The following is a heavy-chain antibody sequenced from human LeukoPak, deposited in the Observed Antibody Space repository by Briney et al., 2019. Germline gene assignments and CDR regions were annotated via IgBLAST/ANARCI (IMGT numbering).Heavy chain of an antibody. V-gene: IGHV3-23*01. J-gene: IGHJ3*01. CDR3: AKGGYFAFGD. CDR2: ISRSGPT. D-gene: IGHD2-2*03. CDR1: GFTFSAYD. Sequence: PGGSLRLSCTASGFTFSAYDMQWVRQAPGQGLKWVSCISRSGPTYYTDYVKGRFTISRDNFKNTLYLQMNSLGADDTAVDYCAKGGYFAFGDWGQGTMVSVSS.